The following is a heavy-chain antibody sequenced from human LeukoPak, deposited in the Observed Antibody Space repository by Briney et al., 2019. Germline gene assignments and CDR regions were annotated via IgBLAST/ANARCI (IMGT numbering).Heavy chain of an antibody. CDR1: SASIISNY. CDR2: IYYIVTT. V-gene: IGHV4-59*01. J-gene: IGHJ4*02. Sequence: SQTLSPTCTVSSASIISNYLSWIRQPPGKCIEFIGYIYYIVTTTSNASLTNRVTISVDTSKTQFSLKLTSVTAEDTDVYYCAREVGYCSGGSCYCYCDYWGQGTVVSV. CDR3: AREVGYCSGGSCYCYCDY. D-gene: IGHD2-15*01.